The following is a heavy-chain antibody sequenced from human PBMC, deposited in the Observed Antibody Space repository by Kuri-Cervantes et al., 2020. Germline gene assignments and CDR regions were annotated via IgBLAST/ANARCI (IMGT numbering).Heavy chain of an antibody. CDR3: ARIGGEPLWLFDY. D-gene: IGHD1-26*01. J-gene: IGHJ4*02. Sequence: GGPLRLSCAASGFTFSSYWMSWVRRAPGKGLEWVANIKQDGSEKYYVDSVKGRFTISRDNAKNSLYLQMNSLRAEDTAVYYCARIGGEPLWLFDYWGQGTLVTVSS. CDR1: GFTFSSYW. V-gene: IGHV3-7*01. CDR2: IKQDGSEK.